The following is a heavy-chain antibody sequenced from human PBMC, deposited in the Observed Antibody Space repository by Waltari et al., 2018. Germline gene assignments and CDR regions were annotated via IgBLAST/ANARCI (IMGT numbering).Heavy chain of an antibody. Sequence: QVQLVQSGAEVKKPGSSVKVSCKASGGTFSSYAISWVRQAPGQGLEWMEGMIPMVGTANYAQKLQGRVTITADESTSTAYMELSSLRSEYTAVYYCARYYYDSSGYYYWGQGTLVTVSS. CDR3: ARYYYDSSGYYY. J-gene: IGHJ4*02. CDR1: GGTFSSYA. CDR2: MIPMVGTA. V-gene: IGHV1-69*01. D-gene: IGHD3-22*01.